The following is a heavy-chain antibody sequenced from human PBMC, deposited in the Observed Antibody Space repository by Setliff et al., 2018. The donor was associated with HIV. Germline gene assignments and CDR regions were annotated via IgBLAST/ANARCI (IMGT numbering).Heavy chain of an antibody. CDR3: VTDDKVAFDV. CDR2: MTSRHDGGTT. CDR1: GFTASEFTFSNAW. V-gene: IGHV3-15*01. Sequence: PGGSLRLSCAASGFTASEFTFSNAWMTWVRQCPGKGLEWVGRMTSRHDGGTTDYAAPVRGRFTFSRDDSTNTLYLQMNNLKIEDTAVYYCVTDDKVAFDVWGRGTMVTVSS. J-gene: IGHJ3*01.